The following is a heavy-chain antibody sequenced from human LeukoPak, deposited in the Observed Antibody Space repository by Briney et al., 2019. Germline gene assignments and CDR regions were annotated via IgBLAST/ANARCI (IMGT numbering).Heavy chain of an antibody. D-gene: IGHD2-15*01. J-gene: IGHJ4*02. CDR2: ISGSGGST. CDR3: ATWGLIVVVVAGFDY. Sequence: GGSLRLSCAASGFTFSSYDMSWVRQAPGKGLEWVSAISGSGGSTYYADSVKGRFTISRDNSKNTLYLQMNSLRAEDTAVYYCATWGLIVVVVAGFDYWGQGTLVTVSS. V-gene: IGHV3-23*01. CDR1: GFTFSSYD.